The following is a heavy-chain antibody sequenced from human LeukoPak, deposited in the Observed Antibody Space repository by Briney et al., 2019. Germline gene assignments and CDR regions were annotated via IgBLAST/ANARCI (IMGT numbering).Heavy chain of an antibody. Sequence: SETLSLTCTVSGVSISSYYWSWIRQPPGKGLEWIGYIFYSGSTNYNPSLKSRVTISVDTSKNQFSLKLSSVTAADTAVYYCARGARAGYNLEPFDYWGQGTLVTVSS. D-gene: IGHD5-24*01. CDR1: GVSISSYY. CDR3: ARGARAGYNLEPFDY. V-gene: IGHV4-59*08. CDR2: IFYSGST. J-gene: IGHJ4*02.